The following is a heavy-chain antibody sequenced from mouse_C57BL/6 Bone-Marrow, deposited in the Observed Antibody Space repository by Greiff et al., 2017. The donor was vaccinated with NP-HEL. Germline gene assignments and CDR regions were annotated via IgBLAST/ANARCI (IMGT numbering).Heavy chain of an antibody. CDR1: GYSITSGYY. CDR3: ARGGVVDYYAMDY. J-gene: IGHJ4*01. V-gene: IGHV3-6*01. CDR2: ISYDGSN. D-gene: IGHD1-1*01. Sequence: VQLQQSGPGLVKPSQSLSLTCSVTGYSITSGYYWNWIRQFPGNKLEWMGYISYDGSNNYNPSLKNRISITRDTSKNQFFLKLNSVTTEDTATYYCARGGVVDYYAMDYWGQGTSVTVSS.